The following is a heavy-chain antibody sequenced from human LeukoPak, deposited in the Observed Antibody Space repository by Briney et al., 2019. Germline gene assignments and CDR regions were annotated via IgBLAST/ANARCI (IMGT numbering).Heavy chain of an antibody. V-gene: IGHV1-69*05. Sequence: ASVKVSCKASGGTFSSYAISWVRQAPGQGLEWMGGIIPIFGTANYAQKFQGRVTITTDESTSTAYMELSSLRSEDTAVYYCAFIAAAGTDYWGQGTLVTVSS. CDR3: AFIAAAGTDY. J-gene: IGHJ4*02. CDR1: GGTFSSYA. D-gene: IGHD6-13*01. CDR2: IIPIFGTA.